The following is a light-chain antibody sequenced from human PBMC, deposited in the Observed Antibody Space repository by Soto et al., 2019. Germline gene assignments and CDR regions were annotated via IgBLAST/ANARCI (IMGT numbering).Light chain of an antibody. CDR2: GAS. Sequence: EMVLTQSPGTLSLSPGERATLSCRASQSVSSSYLAWYQQKPGQAPRLLIYGASSRATGIPDRFSGSGSGTDFTLTISRLEPVDFAVYYCQQYGSSPETFGQGTKVEIK. CDR1: QSVSSSY. J-gene: IGKJ1*01. V-gene: IGKV3-20*01. CDR3: QQYGSSPET.